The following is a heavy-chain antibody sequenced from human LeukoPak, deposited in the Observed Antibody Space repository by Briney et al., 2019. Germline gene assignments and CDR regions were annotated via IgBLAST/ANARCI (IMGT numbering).Heavy chain of an antibody. D-gene: IGHD2-2*01. CDR1: GFIFTNYF. Sequence: GGSLRLSCAASGFIFTNYFMNWVRQAPGKGLEWVSSISSSSSYIYYADSVKGRFTISRDNAKNSLYLQMNSLRAEDTAMYYCARDQDIVVVPAAVDAFDIWGQGTMVTVSS. V-gene: IGHV3-21*01. CDR3: ARDQDIVVVPAAVDAFDI. J-gene: IGHJ3*02. CDR2: ISSSSSYI.